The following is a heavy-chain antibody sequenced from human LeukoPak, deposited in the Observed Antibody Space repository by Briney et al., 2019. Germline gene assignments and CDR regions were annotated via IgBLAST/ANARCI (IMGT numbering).Heavy chain of an antibody. V-gene: IGHV4-34*01. J-gene: IGHJ4*02. CDR2: LSESGGT. D-gene: IGHD3-10*01. Sequence: SETLSLTCAVNGESLSGHFWSWIRQPPGKGLEWIGELSESGGTNYNAALRGRVAISVDTSKNQFSLILNSVTAADTAVYYCARVGSGDFDYWGRGTLVTVSS. CDR3: ARVGSGDFDY. CDR1: GESLSGHF.